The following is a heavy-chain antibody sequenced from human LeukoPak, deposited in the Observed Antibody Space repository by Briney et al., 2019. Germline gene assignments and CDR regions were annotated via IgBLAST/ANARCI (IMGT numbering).Heavy chain of an antibody. V-gene: IGHV1-2*02. Sequence: GASVKVSCKASGYTFTGYYMHWVRQAPGQGLEWMGWINPNSGGTNYAQKFQGRVTMTRDTSISTAYMELSRLRSDDTAVYYCARAEREVATIPSYYYYYYMDVWGKGTSVTVSS. D-gene: IGHD5-12*01. CDR3: ARAEREVATIPSYYYYYYMDV. CDR2: INPNSGGT. J-gene: IGHJ6*03. CDR1: GYTFTGYY.